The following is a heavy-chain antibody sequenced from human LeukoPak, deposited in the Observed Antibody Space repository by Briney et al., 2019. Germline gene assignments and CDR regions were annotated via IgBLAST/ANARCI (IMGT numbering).Heavy chain of an antibody. V-gene: IGHV1-18*01. J-gene: IGHJ5*02. CDR3: ARGASGSYSWFDP. Sequence: ASVKVSRKASGYTFSSYGNSWVRQAPGQGLEWMGWISAYNGNTNGNTNYAQKFEGRVTMTTDTYTSTAYTELRSLRSDDTAVYYCARGASGSYSWFDPWGQGTLVTVSS. D-gene: IGHD1-26*01. CDR2: ISAYNGNTNGNT. CDR1: GYTFSSYG.